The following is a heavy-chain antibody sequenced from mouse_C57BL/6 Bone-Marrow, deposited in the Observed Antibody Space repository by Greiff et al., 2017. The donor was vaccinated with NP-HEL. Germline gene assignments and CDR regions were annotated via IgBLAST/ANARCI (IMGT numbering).Heavy chain of an antibody. Sequence: VQLKESGPELVKPGASVKIPCKASGYTFTDYNMDWVKQSHGKSLEWIGDINPNNGGTIYNQKFKGKATLTVDKSSSTAYMELRSLTSEDTAVYYCARKGVDYPYYFDYWGQGTTLTVSS. J-gene: IGHJ2*01. CDR1: GYTFTDYN. CDR3: ARKGVDYPYYFDY. CDR2: INPNNGGT. V-gene: IGHV1-18*01. D-gene: IGHD2-4*01.